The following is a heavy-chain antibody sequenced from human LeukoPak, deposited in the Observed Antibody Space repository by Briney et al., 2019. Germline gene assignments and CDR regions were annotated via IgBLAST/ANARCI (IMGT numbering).Heavy chain of an antibody. J-gene: IGHJ5*02. V-gene: IGHV7-4-1*02. Sequence: ASVKVSCKASGYTFTSYAMNWVRQAPGQGLEWVGWINTNTGNPTYAQGFTGRFVFSLDTSVSTAYLQISSLKAEDTAVYYCARDGDSSSWVRWFDPWGQGTLVTVSS. D-gene: IGHD6-13*01. CDR1: GYTFTSYA. CDR2: INTNTGNP. CDR3: ARDGDSSSWVRWFDP.